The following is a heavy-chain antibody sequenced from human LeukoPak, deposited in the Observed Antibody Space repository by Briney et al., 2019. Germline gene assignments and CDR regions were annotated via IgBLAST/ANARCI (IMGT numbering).Heavy chain of an antibody. CDR1: GGSISSYY. CDR3: ARVPVYCSSTSCSSYYMDV. V-gene: IGHV4-4*07. D-gene: IGHD2-2*01. CDR2: IYTSGST. J-gene: IGHJ6*03. Sequence: SSETLSLTCTVSGGSISSYYWSWIRQPAGKGLEWIGRIYTSGSTNYNPSLKSRATMSVDTSKNQFSLKLSSVTAADTAVYYCARVPVYCSSTSCSSYYMDVWGKGTTVTVSS.